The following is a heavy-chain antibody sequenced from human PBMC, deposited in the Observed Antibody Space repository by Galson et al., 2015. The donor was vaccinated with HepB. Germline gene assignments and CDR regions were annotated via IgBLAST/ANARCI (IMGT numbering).Heavy chain of an antibody. CDR3: AKVAVVVTTIPYYFDY. D-gene: IGHD2-21*02. Sequence: SLRLSCATFGFTLSRYAMSWVRQAPGKGLEWVSGMSGTGGTTFYSDSVKGRFTISRDNSKNTLYLQMNSLRVEDTAVYYCAKVAVVVTTIPYYFDYWGQGTQVTVSS. CDR2: MSGTGGTT. CDR1: GFTLSRYA. V-gene: IGHV3-23*01. J-gene: IGHJ4*02.